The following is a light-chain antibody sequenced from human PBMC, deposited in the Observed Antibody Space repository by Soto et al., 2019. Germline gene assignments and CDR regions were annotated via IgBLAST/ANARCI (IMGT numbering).Light chain of an antibody. J-gene: IGKJ2*01. CDR3: QQYNNWPPYT. CDR1: QSVSSN. V-gene: IGKV3-15*01. Sequence: EIVMTQSPATLSVSPGERATLSCRASQSVSSNLAWYQQKPGQAPRLLIYDASTRATGIPARFSGSGSGTEFTLTISSLQSEDFVVYYCQQYNNWPPYTFGQGTKLDIK. CDR2: DAS.